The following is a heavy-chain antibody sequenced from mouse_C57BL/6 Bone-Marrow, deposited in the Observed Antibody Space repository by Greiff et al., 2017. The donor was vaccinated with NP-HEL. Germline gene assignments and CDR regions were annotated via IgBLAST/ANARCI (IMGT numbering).Heavy chain of an antibody. Sequence: QVQLQQSGPGLVQPSQSLSITCTVSGFSLTSYGVHWVRQSPGKGLEWLGVIWRGGSTDYNAAFMSRLSITKDNFKSQVFFKMNSLQADDTAIYDCARRGSYYGSSYGFAYWGQGTLVTVSA. D-gene: IGHD1-1*01. J-gene: IGHJ3*01. CDR3: ARRGSYYGSSYGFAY. CDR2: IWRGGST. CDR1: GFSLTSYG. V-gene: IGHV2-5*01.